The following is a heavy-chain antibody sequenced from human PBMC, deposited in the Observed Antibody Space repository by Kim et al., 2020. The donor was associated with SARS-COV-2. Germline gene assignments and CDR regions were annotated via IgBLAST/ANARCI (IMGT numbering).Heavy chain of an antibody. CDR2: IDPSDSYT. D-gene: IGHD3-10*01. V-gene: IGHV5-10-1*01. CDR1: GYSFTSYW. Sequence: GESLKISCKGSGYSFTSYWISWVRQMPGKGLEWMGRIDPSDSYTNYSPSFQGHVTISADKSISTAYLQWSSLKASDTAMYYCATAATYGSGGAYYYYGMDVWGQGTTVTVSS. J-gene: IGHJ6*02. CDR3: ATAATYGSGGAYYYYGMDV.